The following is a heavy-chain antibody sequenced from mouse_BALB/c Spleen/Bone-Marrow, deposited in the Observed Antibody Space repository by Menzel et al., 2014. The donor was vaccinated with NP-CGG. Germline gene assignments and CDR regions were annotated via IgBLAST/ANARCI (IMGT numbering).Heavy chain of an antibody. J-gene: IGHJ4*01. CDR3: ARWDTTAIDY. CDR2: ILPGRGST. Sequence: QVQLQQSGAELMKPGASVKISCKATGYTFSSYWIEWVKQRPGHGLEWIGEILPGRGSTNYNEKFKGKATFTSDTSSNTAYMQLSSLTPEDSAVHYCARWDTTAIDYWGQGTSVTVSS. D-gene: IGHD1-1*01. CDR1: GYTFSSYW. V-gene: IGHV1-9*01.